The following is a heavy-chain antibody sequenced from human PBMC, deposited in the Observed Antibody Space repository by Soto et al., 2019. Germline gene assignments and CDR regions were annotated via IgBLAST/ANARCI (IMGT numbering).Heavy chain of an antibody. CDR2: IWYDGSNK. CDR3: ARDMVRGHEGYYYYGMDV. CDR1: GFTFGSYG. V-gene: IGHV3-33*01. Sequence: PGGSLILSCAASGFTFGSYGMHWVRQAPGKGLEWVAVIWYDGSNKYYADSVKGRFTISRDNSKNTLYLQMNSLRAEDTAVYYCARDMVRGHEGYYYYGMDVWGQGTTVTVSS. J-gene: IGHJ6*02. D-gene: IGHD3-10*01.